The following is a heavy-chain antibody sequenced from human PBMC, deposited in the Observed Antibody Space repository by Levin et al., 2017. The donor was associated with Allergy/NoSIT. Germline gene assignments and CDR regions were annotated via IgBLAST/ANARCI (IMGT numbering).Heavy chain of an antibody. CDR1: EYTFTAFY. V-gene: IGHV1-2*02. Sequence: NPGESLKISCKASEYTFTAFYFHWVRQAPGRGLEWMGWIKPNNGATVYAPRFQGRVIMTRETSVTTIYMELSSLISDDTAVYYCATSDVIMATTSLDSWGQGTLVSVSS. D-gene: IGHD2-8*01. CDR3: ATSDVIMATTSLDS. CDR2: IKPNNGAT. J-gene: IGHJ5*01.